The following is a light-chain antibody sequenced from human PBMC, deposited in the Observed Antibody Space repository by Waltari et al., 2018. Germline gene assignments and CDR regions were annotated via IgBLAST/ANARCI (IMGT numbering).Light chain of an antibody. CDR1: QSVSRY. CDR2: DAS. Sequence: IVLTQSGTLALSPGERATLSCRASQSVSRYLAWYQQKPGQAPRLLIYDASSRATGIPDRFSGSGSGTDFSLTISRLEPEDFAVYYCQKYGSLPATFGQGTKVEIK. V-gene: IGKV3-20*01. J-gene: IGKJ1*01. CDR3: QKYGSLPAT.